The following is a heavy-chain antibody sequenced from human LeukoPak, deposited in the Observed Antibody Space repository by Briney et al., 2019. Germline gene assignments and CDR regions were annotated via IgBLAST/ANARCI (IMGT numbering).Heavy chain of an antibody. V-gene: IGHV3-23*01. D-gene: IGHD2-8*02. CDR2: IFPSGGEI. J-gene: IGHJ4*02. CDR1: GFTFTNHG. CDR3: ATYRQVLLPFES. Sequence: PGGTLRLSCGASGFTFTNHGTSWVRQPPGKGLEWVSSIFPSGGEIHYADSVRGRFTISRDNSKSTLSLQMNSLRAEDTAIYYCATYRQVLLPFESWGQGTLVTVSS.